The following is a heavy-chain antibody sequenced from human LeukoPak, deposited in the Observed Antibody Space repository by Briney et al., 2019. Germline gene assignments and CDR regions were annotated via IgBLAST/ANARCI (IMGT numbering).Heavy chain of an antibody. D-gene: IGHD3-22*01. V-gene: IGHV4-34*01. CDR3: ARGLSDYYDSSGYRGLLDY. CDR2: INHSGSI. CDR1: GGSFSGYY. Sequence: PSETLSLTCAVYGGSFSGYYWSWIRQPPGKGLEWIGEINHSGSINYNPSLKSRLTVSIDRSKNQFSLGLSSVTAADTAVYFCARGLSDYYDSSGYRGLLDYWGQGILVTVSS. J-gene: IGHJ4*02.